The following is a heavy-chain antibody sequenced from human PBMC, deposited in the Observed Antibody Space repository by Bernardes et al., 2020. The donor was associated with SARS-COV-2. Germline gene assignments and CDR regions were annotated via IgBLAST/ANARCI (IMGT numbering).Heavy chain of an antibody. V-gene: IGHV3-23*01. CDR1: GFTFSKHA. J-gene: IGHJ6*02. Sequence: GGSLRLSCAASGFTFSKHAMAWVRQAPGRGLEWVSDITNSGHSTYYADSVKGRFTISRDNSKNILYLQMNRLRAEDTAVYYCAKGLYYYGSGSYLDHPRSGGLDIWSHGTTVTVSS. CDR3: AKGLYYYGSGSYLDHPRSGGLDI. D-gene: IGHD3-10*01. CDR2: ITNSGHST.